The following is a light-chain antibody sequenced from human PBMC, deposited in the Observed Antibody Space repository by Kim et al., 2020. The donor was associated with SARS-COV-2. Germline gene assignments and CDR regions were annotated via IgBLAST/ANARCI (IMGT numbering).Light chain of an antibody. CDR1: RSNVGYYNY. Sequence: SVTMSSTGTRSNVGYYNYVSLYKQHPGKAHKLMIYDVSNRPSGVSNRFSGSKSGNTASLTISGLQAEDEADYYCSSYTSSRTNYVFGTGTKVTVL. J-gene: IGLJ1*01. CDR2: DVS. CDR3: SSYTSSRTNYV. V-gene: IGLV2-14*03.